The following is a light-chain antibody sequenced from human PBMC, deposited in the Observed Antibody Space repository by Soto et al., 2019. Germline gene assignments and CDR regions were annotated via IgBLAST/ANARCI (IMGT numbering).Light chain of an antibody. CDR1: SSDIGNYDF. J-gene: IGLJ2*01. CDR3: SSYTTSTSFIL. V-gene: IGLV2-14*01. CDR2: EVS. Sequence: QSALTQPASGSGSPGQSITISCTGTSSDIGNYDFVSWYQQVPGTAPKAMIYEVSSRPSGVSNRFSGSKSGNTASLTISGLQAEDEAYYYCSSYTTSTSFILFGGGIKVTVL.